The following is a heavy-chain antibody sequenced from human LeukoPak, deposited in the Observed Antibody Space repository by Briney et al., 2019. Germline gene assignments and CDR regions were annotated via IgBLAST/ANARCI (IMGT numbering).Heavy chain of an antibody. D-gene: IGHD4-17*01. Sequence: GGSLRLSCATSGFTFSTYNMNWVRQAPGKGLEWVSSISSSSTYIYYADSVKGRFTISRDNAKNSLYLQINSLRAEDTAVYYCARTRITVTTRSWDYWGQETLVTVSS. V-gene: IGHV3-21*01. CDR2: ISSSSTYI. CDR3: ARTRITVTTRSWDY. CDR1: GFTFSTYN. J-gene: IGHJ4*02.